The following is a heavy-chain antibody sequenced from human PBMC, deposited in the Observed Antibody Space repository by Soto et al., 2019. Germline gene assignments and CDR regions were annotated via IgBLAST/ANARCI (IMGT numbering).Heavy chain of an antibody. J-gene: IGHJ4*02. CDR2: INPSGLST. V-gene: IGHV1-46*01. CDR3: ARRTDNGGSPPFDS. D-gene: IGHD2-8*02. CDR1: RYTFSTYY. Sequence: ASVKVSCKASRYTFSTYYIHWVRQAPGQGLEWMGIINPSGLSTTYAQNFQGRVTVTRDTSTSAIYMELSSLRSEDTAVFYCARRTDNGGSPPFDSWGQGTLVTVSS.